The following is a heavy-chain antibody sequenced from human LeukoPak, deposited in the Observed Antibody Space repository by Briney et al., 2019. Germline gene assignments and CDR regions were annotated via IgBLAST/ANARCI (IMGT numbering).Heavy chain of an antibody. V-gene: IGHV3-7*01. Sequence: GGSLRLSCAASGFTFSDYYMGWIRQAPGKGLEWVANIKQDGSEKYYVDSVKGRFTISRDNAKNSLYLQMNSLRAEDTAVYYCARDFPYYYDISGYYSDYWGQGILVTVSS. CDR2: IKQDGSEK. J-gene: IGHJ4*02. D-gene: IGHD3-22*01. CDR3: ARDFPYYYDISGYYSDY. CDR1: GFTFSDYY.